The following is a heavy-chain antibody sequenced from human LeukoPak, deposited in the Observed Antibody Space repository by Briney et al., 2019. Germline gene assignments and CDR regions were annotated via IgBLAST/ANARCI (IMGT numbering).Heavy chain of an antibody. CDR2: IYTSGST. J-gene: IGHJ4*02. D-gene: IGHD3-22*01. CDR1: GGSISSSSYY. V-gene: IGHV4-61*02. CDR3: ARVDGHAGYYDSSGFLDY. Sequence: SETLSLTCTVSGGSISSSSYYWSWIRQPAGKGLEWIGRIYTSGSTNYNPSLKSRVTISVDTSKNQFSLKLSSVTAADTAVYYCARVDGHAGYYDSSGFLDYWGQGTLVTVSS.